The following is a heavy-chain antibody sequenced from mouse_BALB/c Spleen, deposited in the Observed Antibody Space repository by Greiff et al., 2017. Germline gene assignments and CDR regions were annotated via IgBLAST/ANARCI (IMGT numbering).Heavy chain of an antibody. CDR2: IRNKANGYTT. J-gene: IGHJ4*01. CDR1: GFTFTDYY. Sequence: EVQVVESGGGLVQPGGSLRLSCATSGFTFTDYYMSWVRQPPGKALEWLGFIRNKANGYTTEYSASVKGRFTISRDNSQSILYLQMNTLRAEDSATYYCARDREYGPYYYAMDYWGQGTSVTVSS. D-gene: IGHD2-10*02. V-gene: IGHV7-3*02. CDR3: ARDREYGPYYYAMDY.